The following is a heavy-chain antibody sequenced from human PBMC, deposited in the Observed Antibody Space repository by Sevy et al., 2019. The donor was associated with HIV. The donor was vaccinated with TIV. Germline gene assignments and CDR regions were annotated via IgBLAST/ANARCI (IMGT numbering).Heavy chain of an antibody. J-gene: IGHJ4*02. Sequence: GGSLRLSCAASGFTFSSYAMHWVRQAPGKGLEWVAVISYDGSNKYYADSVKGRFTISRDNSKNTLYLQMNSLRAEDTGVYYWGGGGGGGGDGFIWFGELLGYWGQGTLVTVSS. CDR3: GGGGGGGGDGFIWFGELLGY. CDR2: ISYDGSNK. D-gene: IGHD3-10*01. V-gene: IGHV3-30-3*01. CDR1: GFTFSSYA.